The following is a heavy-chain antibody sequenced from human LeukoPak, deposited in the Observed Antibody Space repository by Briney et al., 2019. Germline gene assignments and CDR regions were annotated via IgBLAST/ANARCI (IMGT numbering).Heavy chain of an antibody. CDR1: GYTFTSYG. J-gene: IGHJ3*02. D-gene: IGHD3-3*01. Sequence: ASVKVSCKASGYTFTSYGISWARQAPGQGLEWMGWISAYNGNTNYAQKLQGRVTMTTGTSTSTAYMELRSLRSDDTAVYYCARDPITIFGVADAFDIWGQGTMVTVSS. CDR3: ARDPITIFGVADAFDI. V-gene: IGHV1-18*01. CDR2: ISAYNGNT.